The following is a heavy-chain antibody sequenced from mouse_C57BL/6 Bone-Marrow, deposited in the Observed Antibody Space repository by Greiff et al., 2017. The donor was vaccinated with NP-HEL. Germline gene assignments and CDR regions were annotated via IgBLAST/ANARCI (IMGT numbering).Heavy chain of an antibody. D-gene: IGHD1-1*01. Sequence: QVQLKQSGPELVKPGASVKISCKASGYAFSSSWMNWVKQRPGKGLEWIGRIYPGDGDTNYNGKFNGKATLTADKSSSTAYMQLSSLTSYDSAVYFCASWTYYYGSSYAMDYWGQGTSVTVSS. CDR1: GYAFSSSW. V-gene: IGHV1-82*01. CDR2: IYPGDGDT. J-gene: IGHJ4*01. CDR3: ASWTYYYGSSYAMDY.